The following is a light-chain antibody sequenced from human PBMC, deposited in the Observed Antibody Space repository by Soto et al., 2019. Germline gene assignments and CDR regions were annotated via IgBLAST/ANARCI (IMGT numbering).Light chain of an antibody. CDR1: SSDVGGYNY. V-gene: IGLV2-14*01. J-gene: IGLJ2*01. CDR2: DVS. Sequence: QSALTQPASVSGSPGQSITISCTGTSSDVGGYNYVSWYQQHPGKAPKLMIYDVSNRPSGVSDRFSRSKSGNTASLTISGLQAEDEADYYCRSYTSSSSHVVFGGGTKLTVL. CDR3: RSYTSSSSHVV.